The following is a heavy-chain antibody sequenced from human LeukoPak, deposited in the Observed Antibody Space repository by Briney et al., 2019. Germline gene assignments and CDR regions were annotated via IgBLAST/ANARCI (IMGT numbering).Heavy chain of an antibody. D-gene: IGHD1-1*01. Sequence: PSETLSLTCTVSGGSISSSSYYWGWIRQPPGKGLEWIGSIYYSGSTNYNPSLKSRVTISVDTSKNQFSLKLSSVTAADTAVYFCARDPLSTNDFDIWGQGTMVTVSS. CDR1: GGSISSSSYY. CDR2: IYYSGST. V-gene: IGHV4-39*07. J-gene: IGHJ3*02. CDR3: ARDPLSTNDFDI.